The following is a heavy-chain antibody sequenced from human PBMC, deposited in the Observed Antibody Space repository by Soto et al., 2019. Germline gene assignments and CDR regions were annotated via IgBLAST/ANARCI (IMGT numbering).Heavy chain of an antibody. Sequence: LRLSCAASGFTFSSYAMSWVRQAPGKGLEWVPAISGSGGSTYYADSVKGRFTISRDNSKNTLYLQMNSLRAEDTAVYYCAKDRVVRGVIPVSFDYWGQGTLVTVSS. J-gene: IGHJ4*02. CDR3: AKDRVVRGVIPVSFDY. D-gene: IGHD3-10*01. CDR2: ISGSGGST. V-gene: IGHV3-23*01. CDR1: GFTFSSYA.